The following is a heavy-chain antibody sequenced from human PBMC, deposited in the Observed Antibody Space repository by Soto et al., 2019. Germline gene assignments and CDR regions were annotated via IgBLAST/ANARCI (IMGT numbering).Heavy chain of an antibody. CDR1: GGSISSYY. J-gene: IGHJ6*03. V-gene: IGHV4-59*01. CDR3: ARDLRVHAADYYYYMDV. Sequence: SETLSLTCTVSGGSISSYYWSWIRQPPGKGLEWIGYIYYSGSTNYNPSLKSRVTISVDTSKNQFSLKLSSVTAADTAVYYCARDLRVHAADYYYYMDVWGKGTTVTVSS. CDR2: IYYSGST. D-gene: IGHD3-10*01.